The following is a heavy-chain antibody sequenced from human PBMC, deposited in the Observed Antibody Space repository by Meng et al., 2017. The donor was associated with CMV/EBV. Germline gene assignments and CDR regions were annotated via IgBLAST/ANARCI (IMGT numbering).Heavy chain of an antibody. CDR2: IYYSGST. D-gene: IGHD1-7*01. V-gene: IGHV4-39*01. J-gene: IGHJ4*02. CDR3: ARTGTTWPIDY. Sequence: TCTVSGGSISSSSYYWGWIRQPPGKGLEWIGSIYYSGSTYYNPSLKSRVTISVDTSKNQFSLKLSSVTAADTAVYYCARTGTTWPIDYWGQGTLVTVSS. CDR1: GGSISSSSYY.